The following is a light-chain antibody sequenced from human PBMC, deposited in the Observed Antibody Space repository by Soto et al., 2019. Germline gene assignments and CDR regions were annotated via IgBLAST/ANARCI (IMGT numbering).Light chain of an antibody. J-gene: IGKJ1*01. CDR3: QQYGSSPPT. Sequence: EIVLTQSPGTLSWSPGERATLSCRASQSVSSSYLAWYQQKPGQAPRLLIYGASSRATGIPDRFSGSGSGTDFTLTISRLEPEDFAVYYCQQYGSSPPTFGQGAKVDI. V-gene: IGKV3-20*01. CDR2: GAS. CDR1: QSVSSSY.